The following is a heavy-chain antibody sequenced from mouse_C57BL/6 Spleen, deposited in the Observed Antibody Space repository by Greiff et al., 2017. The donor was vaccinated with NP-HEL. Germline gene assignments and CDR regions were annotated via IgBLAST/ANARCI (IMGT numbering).Heavy chain of an antibody. J-gene: IGHJ2*01. CDR2: INPNNGGT. V-gene: IGHV1-26*01. Sequence: EVQLQQSGPELVKPGASVKISCKASGYTFTDYYMNWVKQSHGQSLEWIGDINPNNGGTSYNQKFKGKATLTVDKSSSPAYLELRRLTSEDSAVYYCAGGVMDIDYWGQGATLTVST. D-gene: IGHD2-3*01. CDR1: GYTFTDYY. CDR3: AGGVMDIDY.